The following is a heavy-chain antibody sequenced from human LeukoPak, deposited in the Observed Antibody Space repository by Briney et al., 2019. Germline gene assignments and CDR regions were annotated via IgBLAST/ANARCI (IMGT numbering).Heavy chain of an antibody. Sequence: GGSLRLSCAASGFTFSSYAMSWVRQAPGKGMEWVSAISGSGGSTYYADSVKGRFTISRDNSKNTLYLQMNSLRAEDTAVYYCARGGSILDAFDIWGQGTMVTVSS. J-gene: IGHJ3*02. D-gene: IGHD6-13*01. CDR3: ARGGSILDAFDI. V-gene: IGHV3-23*01. CDR2: ISGSGGST. CDR1: GFTFSSYA.